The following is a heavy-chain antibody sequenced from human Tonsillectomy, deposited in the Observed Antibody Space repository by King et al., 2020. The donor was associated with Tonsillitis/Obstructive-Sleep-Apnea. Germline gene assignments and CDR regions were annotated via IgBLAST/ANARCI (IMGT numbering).Heavy chain of an antibody. J-gene: IGHJ3*02. D-gene: IGHD4-17*01. CDR1: AITFRNQA. Sequence: EVQLVESGGGWVQPGGSLRLSCVGSAITFRNQAMSWVRQAPGKGLEWFSWISVTVASTYYADSVKGRFTISSDNSNNTLYLHMRSLRAEDTARYYCARDQDGDYLGALDRWGQGTVVTVSS. V-gene: IGHV3-23*04. CDR2: ISVTVAST. CDR3: ARDQDGDYLGALDR.